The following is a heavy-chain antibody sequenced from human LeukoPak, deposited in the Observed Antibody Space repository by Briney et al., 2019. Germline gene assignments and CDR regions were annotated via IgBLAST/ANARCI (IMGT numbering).Heavy chain of an antibody. CDR2: ISGSGGST. J-gene: IGHJ4*02. CDR3: AKNGGGQCYSHLDS. Sequence: GGSLRLSCAASGFTFSSYAMSWVRQAPGKGLEWVSAISGSGGSTYYADSVKGRFTISRDNSKNTLYLQMNSLRAEDTAVYYCAKNGGGQCYSHLDSWGQGNLVTVSS. CDR1: GFTFSSYA. V-gene: IGHV3-23*01. D-gene: IGHD2-21*01.